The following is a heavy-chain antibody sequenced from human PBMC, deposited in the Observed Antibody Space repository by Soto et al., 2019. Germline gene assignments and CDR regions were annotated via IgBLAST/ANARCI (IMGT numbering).Heavy chain of an antibody. D-gene: IGHD7-27*01. Sequence: GASVKVSCKASGYTFSSYAMHWVRQAPGQRLEWMGWINAGYGNTKSSQKFQDRFTISRDTSASTAYMELTSLRSEDTAVYYCARDTGDGTFNFWGQGTLLTVSS. CDR1: GYTFSSYA. CDR2: INAGYGNT. CDR3: ARDTGDGTFNF. J-gene: IGHJ4*02. V-gene: IGHV1-3*01.